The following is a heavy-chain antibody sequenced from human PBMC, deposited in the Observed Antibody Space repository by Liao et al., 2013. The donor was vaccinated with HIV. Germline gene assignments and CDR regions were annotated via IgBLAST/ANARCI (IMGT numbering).Heavy chain of an antibody. D-gene: IGHD3-16*01. Sequence: QVQLQQWGAGLLKPSETLSLTCAVYGGSFSAYYWSWLRQPPGKGLEWIGEMHHSGSTNSNPSLKSRVTISIDTSKNQFSLKLSSLTAADTAVYYCARGGEYHLDYWGQGNPGHRLL. CDR3: ARGGEYHLDY. J-gene: IGHJ4*02. V-gene: IGHV4-34*01. CDR1: GGSFSAYY. CDR2: MHHSGST.